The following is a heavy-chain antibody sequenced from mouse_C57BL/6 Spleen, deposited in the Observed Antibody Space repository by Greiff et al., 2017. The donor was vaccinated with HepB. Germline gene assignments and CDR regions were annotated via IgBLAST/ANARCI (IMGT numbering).Heavy chain of an antibody. D-gene: IGHD1-1*01. CDR1: GFTFSSYA. V-gene: IGHV5-4*01. Sequence: EVQLVESGGGLVKPGGSLKLSCAASGFTFSSYAMSWVRQTPEKRLEWVATISNGGSYTYYPDNVKGRFTISRDNAKNNLYLQMSHLKSEDTAMYYCARDYYGSEDYAMDYWGQGTSVTVSS. CDR2: ISNGGSYT. J-gene: IGHJ4*01. CDR3: ARDYYGSEDYAMDY.